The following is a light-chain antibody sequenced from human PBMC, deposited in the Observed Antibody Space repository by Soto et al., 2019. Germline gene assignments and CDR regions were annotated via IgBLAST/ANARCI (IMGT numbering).Light chain of an antibody. CDR1: SSDVGGYNY. CDR3: SSYAASNNLGV. J-gene: IGLJ2*01. Sequence: QSVLTQPPSASGSPGQSVTISCIGTSSDVGGYNYVSWYQQHPGKAPKLMIYEVSKRPSGVPDRFSGSKSGNTASLTVSGLQAEDEADYYCSSYAASNNLGVFGGGTKL. V-gene: IGLV2-8*01. CDR2: EVS.